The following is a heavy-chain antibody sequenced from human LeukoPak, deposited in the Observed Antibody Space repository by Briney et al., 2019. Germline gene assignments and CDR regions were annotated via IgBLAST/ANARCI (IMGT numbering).Heavy chain of an antibody. V-gene: IGHV1-46*01. CDR2: INPSGGST. CDR1: GYTFTYYY. Sequence: ASVKVSCKASGYTFTYYYMHWVRQAPGQGLEWMGIINPSGGSTRYAQKFQGRVTMTRDMSTSTVYMELSSLRSEDTAVYYCARTRNRASGAFDIWGQGTMVTVSS. D-gene: IGHD1-14*01. CDR3: ARTRNRASGAFDI. J-gene: IGHJ3*02.